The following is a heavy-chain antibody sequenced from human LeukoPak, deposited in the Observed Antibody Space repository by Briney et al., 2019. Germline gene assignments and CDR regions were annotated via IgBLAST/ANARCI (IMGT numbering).Heavy chain of an antibody. Sequence: SEILSLTCGVSGDSISPPYWSWIRKPPEKGLEWIDYIHYTGNTKYNPSLKSRVTISVDTSTNQFSLRLSSGTAADTAVYYCARFSGYDDTGHHYLDNWGQGTLVAVSS. D-gene: IGHD3-22*01. V-gene: IGHV4-59*08. CDR1: GDSISPPY. CDR3: ARFSGYDDTGHHYLDN. J-gene: IGHJ4*02. CDR2: IHYTGNT.